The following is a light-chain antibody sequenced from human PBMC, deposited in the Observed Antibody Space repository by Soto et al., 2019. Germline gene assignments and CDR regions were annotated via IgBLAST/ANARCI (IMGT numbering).Light chain of an antibody. CDR2: GAS. CDR1: QSISNFY. CDR3: QQYGRSPWT. J-gene: IGKJ1*01. V-gene: IGKV3-20*01. Sequence: EMVLTQSPGTLSLSPGEGATLSCRATQSISNFYVAWYQQKPGQAPRLLIHGASSRATGIPDRFSGSGSGTDFTLTISRLEPEDFAVYYCQQYGRSPWTFGQGTKVDIK.